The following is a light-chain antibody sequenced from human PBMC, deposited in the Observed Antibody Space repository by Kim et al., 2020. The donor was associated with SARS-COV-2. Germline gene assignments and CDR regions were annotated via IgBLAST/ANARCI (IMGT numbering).Light chain of an antibody. V-gene: IGKV3-20*01. J-gene: IGKJ1*01. CDR1: QSLTTSH. CDR3: QQYERSRT. Sequence: PGEGATLSCRASQSLTTSHLAWYQQKXGQAPRLLISGASSRATGIPDRFSGSGSGTDFTLTVSRLEPEDFAVYYCQQYERSRTFGQGTKLEI. CDR2: GAS.